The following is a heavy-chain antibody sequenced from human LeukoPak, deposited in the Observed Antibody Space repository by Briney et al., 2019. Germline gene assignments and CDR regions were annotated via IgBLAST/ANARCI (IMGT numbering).Heavy chain of an antibody. CDR3: AKDTTPPKAGFDP. Sequence: GGSLRLSCAASGFTFSSYGMHWVRQAPGKGLEWVAFIRYDGSNKYYADSVKGRFTISRDNSKNTLYLQMNSLRAEDTAVYYCAKDTTPPKAGFDPWGQVTLVTVSS. D-gene: IGHD1-14*01. J-gene: IGHJ5*02. V-gene: IGHV3-30*02. CDR2: IRYDGSNK. CDR1: GFTFSSYG.